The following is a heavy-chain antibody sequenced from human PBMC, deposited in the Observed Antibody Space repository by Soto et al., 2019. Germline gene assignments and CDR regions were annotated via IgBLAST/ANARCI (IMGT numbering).Heavy chain of an antibody. J-gene: IGHJ5*02. CDR3: ARSRYSSSLNWFDP. Sequence: ASVKVSCKASGYTFTSYGINWVRQAPGQGLEWMGEIVPMFGTANYAQKFQGRVTFTADKSTSTAYMELSSLTSEDTAAYYCARSRYSSSLNWFDPWGQGTLVTVSS. CDR2: IVPMFGTA. V-gene: IGHV1-69*06. D-gene: IGHD6-13*01. CDR1: GYTFTSYG.